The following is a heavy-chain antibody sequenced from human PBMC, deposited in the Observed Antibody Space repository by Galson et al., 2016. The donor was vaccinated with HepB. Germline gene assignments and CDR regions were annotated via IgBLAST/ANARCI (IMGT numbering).Heavy chain of an antibody. V-gene: IGHV3-53*01. Sequence: SLRLSCAASGFTVRSNYMNWVRQTPGKGLEWVSFISSGGTTYHAGSVKGRFTISRDKSKNTLYLQMNSLRSEDTAVYYCATATNFYRYYGMDVWGQGTTVIVSS. CDR2: ISSGGTT. CDR1: GFTVRSNY. J-gene: IGHJ6*02. CDR3: ATATNFYRYYGMDV.